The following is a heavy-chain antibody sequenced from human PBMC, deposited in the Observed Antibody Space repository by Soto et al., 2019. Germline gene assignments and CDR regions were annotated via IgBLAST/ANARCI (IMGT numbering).Heavy chain of an antibody. J-gene: IGHJ4*02. CDR2: ISGSGGST. D-gene: IGHD6-6*01. CDR3: AKGDPGARRGKRYFDY. V-gene: IGHV3-23*01. CDR1: GFTFSSYA. Sequence: PGGSLRLSCASSGFTFSSYAMIWVRQATGKGLEWVSAISGSGGSTYYADSVKGRFTISRDNSKNTLYLQMNSLRAEDTAVYYCAKGDPGARRGKRYFDYWGQGTLVTVSS.